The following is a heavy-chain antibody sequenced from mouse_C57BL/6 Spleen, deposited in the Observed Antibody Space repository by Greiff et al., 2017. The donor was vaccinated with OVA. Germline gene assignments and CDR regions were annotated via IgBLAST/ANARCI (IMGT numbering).Heavy chain of an antibody. V-gene: IGHV1-7*01. J-gene: IGHJ2*01. Sequence: QVLLQQSGAELAKPGASVKLSCKASGYTFTSYWMHWVKQRPGQGLEWIGYINPSSGYTKYNQKFKDKATLTADKSSSTAYMQLSSLTYEDSAVYYCARFDYDEGYYFDYWGQGTTLTVSS. D-gene: IGHD2-4*01. CDR3: ARFDYDEGYYFDY. CDR2: INPSSGYT. CDR1: GYTFTSYW.